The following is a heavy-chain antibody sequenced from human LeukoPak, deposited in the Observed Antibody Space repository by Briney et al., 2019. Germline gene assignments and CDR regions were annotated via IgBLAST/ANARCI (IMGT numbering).Heavy chain of an antibody. CDR3: AGGHEALGY. J-gene: IGHJ4*02. D-gene: IGHD3-10*01. V-gene: IGHV3-53*01. CDR1: GFTVSNNY. Sequence: GGSLRLSCAASGFTVSNNYMSWVRQPPWKGLEWVSLIYSAGRTFYADSVKGRFTISRDNSKNTLYLQMNSLRAEDTAIYYCAGGHEALGYWGQGTLVAVSS. CDR2: IYSAGRT.